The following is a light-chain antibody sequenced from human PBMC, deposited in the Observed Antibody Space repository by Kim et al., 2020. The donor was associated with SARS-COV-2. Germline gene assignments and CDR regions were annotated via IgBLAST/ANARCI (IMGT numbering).Light chain of an antibody. CDR2: GAS. J-gene: IGKJ2*01. Sequence: EIVLTQSPGTLFLSPGERPTLACRASQSISTNYVAWYQQKPGQAPRLLIYGASRRATGVPDRFSGGGSETEFTLTITRLEPEDFAVYYCQQYGSSPYTFGQGTKLEI. CDR1: QSISTNY. V-gene: IGKV3-20*01. CDR3: QQYGSSPYT.